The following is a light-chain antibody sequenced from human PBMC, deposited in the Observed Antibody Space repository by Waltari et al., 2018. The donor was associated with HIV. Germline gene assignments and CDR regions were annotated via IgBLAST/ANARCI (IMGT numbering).Light chain of an antibody. CDR1: TSDIGGFKF. Sequence: HSVLTQPASVSGSPGQSVSISCNGTTSDIGGFKFVSWYPRCPGKPPRLLIYAVTNWPSVISTRLSRSKCGNMASLTLSGLQAGDECFYLCSSYSGNDIPVVFGGGT. V-gene: IGLV2-14*01. J-gene: IGLJ2*01. CDR2: AVT. CDR3: SSYSGNDIPVV.